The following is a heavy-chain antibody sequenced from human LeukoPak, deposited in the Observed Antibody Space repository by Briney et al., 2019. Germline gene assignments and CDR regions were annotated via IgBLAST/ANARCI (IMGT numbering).Heavy chain of an antibody. CDR3: ARDKGDYGDIPFDY. D-gene: IGHD4-17*01. Sequence: GGSLRLSCAASGFTFSSYWMSWVRQAPGKGLEWVANMKQDGSERSYVDSVKGRFTISRDNAKNSLYLQMDSLRAEDTAVYYCARDKGDYGDIPFDYWGQGTLVTVSS. J-gene: IGHJ4*02. CDR2: MKQDGSER. CDR1: GFTFSSYW. V-gene: IGHV3-7*01.